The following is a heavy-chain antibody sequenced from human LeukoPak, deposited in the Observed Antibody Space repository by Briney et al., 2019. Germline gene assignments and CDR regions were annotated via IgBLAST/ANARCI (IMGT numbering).Heavy chain of an antibody. Sequence: GGSLRLSCAASGFTFSSYGMHWVRQAPGKGLEWVAVISHDGSNKDYADSVKGRFTISRDNSKKTLSLQMNSLRLDDTALYYCAKFSYGDYVAWGQGTLVTVSS. D-gene: IGHD4-17*01. J-gene: IGHJ5*02. V-gene: IGHV3-30*18. CDR2: ISHDGSNK. CDR1: GFTFSSYG. CDR3: AKFSYGDYVA.